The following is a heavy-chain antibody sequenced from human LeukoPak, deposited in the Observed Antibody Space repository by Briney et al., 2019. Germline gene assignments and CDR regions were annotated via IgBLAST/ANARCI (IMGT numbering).Heavy chain of an antibody. Sequence: PSETLSLTCTVSGGSISSSSYYWGWIRQPPGKGLEWIGSIYYSGSTYYNPSLKSRVTISVDTSKNQFSLKLSSVTAADTAVYYCARVGETRGDLWFGELSATHYFDYWGQGTLVTVSS. CDR1: GGSISSSSYY. V-gene: IGHV4-39*07. CDR3: ARVGETRGDLWFGELSATHYFDY. J-gene: IGHJ4*02. CDR2: IYYSGST. D-gene: IGHD3-10*01.